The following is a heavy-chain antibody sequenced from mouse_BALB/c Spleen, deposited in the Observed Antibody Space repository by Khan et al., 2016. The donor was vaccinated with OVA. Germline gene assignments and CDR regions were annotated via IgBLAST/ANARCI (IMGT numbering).Heavy chain of an antibody. CDR1: GYTFSSYY. D-gene: IGHD2-10*02. V-gene: IGHV1S81*02. J-gene: IGHJ3*01. CDR3: TRSGYANPFAY. Sequence: QVQLQQSGAELVKPGASVKLSCKASGYTFSSYYMYWVKQRPGQGLEWIRGINPSNGGTNFNEKFKTKATLTVDKSSTTAYMHLSSLTSEDSAVYYCTRSGYANPFAYWGQGTLVTVSA. CDR2: INPSNGGT.